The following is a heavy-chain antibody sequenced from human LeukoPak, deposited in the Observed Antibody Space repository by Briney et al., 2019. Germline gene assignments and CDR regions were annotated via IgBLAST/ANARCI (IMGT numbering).Heavy chain of an antibody. D-gene: IGHD3-10*01. CDR2: IRYDGSNK. Sequence: PGGSLRLSCAASGFTFSSYGMHWVRQAPGKGLEWVACIRYDGSNKYYADSVKGRFTISRDNSKNTLYLQMNSLRAEDTAVYYCARKAGYYYGSGDYWGQGTLVTVSS. CDR1: GFTFSSYG. J-gene: IGHJ4*02. V-gene: IGHV3-33*08. CDR3: ARKAGYYYGSGDY.